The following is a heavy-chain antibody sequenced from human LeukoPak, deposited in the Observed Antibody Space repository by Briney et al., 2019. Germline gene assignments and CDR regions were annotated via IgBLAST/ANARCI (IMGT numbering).Heavy chain of an antibody. V-gene: IGHV1-2*02. CDR2: INPNSGGT. Sequence: ASVKGSCKASGYTFTGYYMHWVRQAPGQGLEWMGWINPNSGGTNYAQKFQGRVTMTRDTSISTAYMELSRLRSDDTAVYYCARDQAYGITMVRGVIISQWGQGTLVTVSS. D-gene: IGHD3-10*01. J-gene: IGHJ4*02. CDR1: GYTFTGYY. CDR3: ARDQAYGITMVRGVIISQ.